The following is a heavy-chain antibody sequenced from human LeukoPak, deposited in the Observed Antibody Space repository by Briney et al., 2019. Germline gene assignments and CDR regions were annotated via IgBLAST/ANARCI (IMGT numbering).Heavy chain of an antibody. Sequence: KPSETLSLTCAVYGGSFSGNYWSWIRQPPGKGLEWIGEINHSGSTNYNPSLKSRVTISIDTSKNQFSLKLSSVTAADTAVYYCAGAYCGGDCYSGRAFDIWGQGTMVTVSS. CDR2: INHSGST. V-gene: IGHV4-34*01. D-gene: IGHD2-21*02. CDR1: GGSFSGNY. CDR3: AGAYCGGDCYSGRAFDI. J-gene: IGHJ3*02.